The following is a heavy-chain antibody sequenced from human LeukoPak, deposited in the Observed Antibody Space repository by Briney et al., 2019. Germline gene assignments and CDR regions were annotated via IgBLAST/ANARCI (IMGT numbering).Heavy chain of an antibody. J-gene: IGHJ5*02. CDR3: ARDATGKEVFWFDP. Sequence: ASVKVSCKASGYTFTGYYMHWVRQAPGQGLEWMGWINPNSGGTNYAQKFQGRVTMTRDTSISTAYMELSRLRSDDTAVYYCARDATGKEVFWFDPWGQGTLVTVSS. D-gene: IGHD1-1*01. CDR2: INPNSGGT. CDR1: GYTFTGYY. V-gene: IGHV1-2*02.